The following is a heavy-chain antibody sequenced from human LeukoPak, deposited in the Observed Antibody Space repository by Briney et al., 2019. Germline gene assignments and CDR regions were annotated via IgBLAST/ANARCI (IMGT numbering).Heavy chain of an antibody. J-gene: IGHJ4*02. Sequence: GGSLRLSCAASGFTFSSYGMHWVRQAPGKGLEWVAVIWYDGSNKYYADSVKGRFTISRDNSKNTLYLQMNSLRAEDTAVYYCARDFTEYYYDSSGPGVDYWGQGTLVTVSS. CDR2: IWYDGSNK. D-gene: IGHD3-22*01. CDR3: ARDFTEYYYDSSGPGVDY. V-gene: IGHV3-33*01. CDR1: GFTFSSYG.